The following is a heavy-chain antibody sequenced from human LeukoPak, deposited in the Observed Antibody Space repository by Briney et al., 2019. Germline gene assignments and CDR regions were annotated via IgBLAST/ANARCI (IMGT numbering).Heavy chain of an antibody. V-gene: IGHV3-15*01. J-gene: IGHJ4*02. CDR3: TTDTYCGGDCL. D-gene: IGHD2-21*02. Sequence: GGSLRLSCAASGFTFSNAWMSWVRQAPGKGLEWVGGIKIKTGGATTDYAAPVNGRFTILRDDSKNTLYLQMNSRKTEDTAVYYCTTDTYCGGDCLWGQGTLVTVSS. CDR1: GFTFSNAW. CDR2: IKIKTGGATT.